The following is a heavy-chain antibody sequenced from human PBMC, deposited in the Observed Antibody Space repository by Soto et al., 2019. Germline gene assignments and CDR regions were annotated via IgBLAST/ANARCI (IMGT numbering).Heavy chain of an antibody. Sequence: GGSLRLSCAASGFTFSTYAMSWVRQAPGKGLEWVSVISGSGGTRYYADSVEGRFTISRDNSKNTVYLEMNSLRDEDTAVYYCAKAPMDFSSFRSPNWFDPWGQGTLVTVYS. J-gene: IGHJ5*02. CDR2: ISGSGGTR. CDR1: GFTFSTYA. CDR3: AKAPMDFSSFRSPNWFDP. V-gene: IGHV3-23*01. D-gene: IGHD3-3*01.